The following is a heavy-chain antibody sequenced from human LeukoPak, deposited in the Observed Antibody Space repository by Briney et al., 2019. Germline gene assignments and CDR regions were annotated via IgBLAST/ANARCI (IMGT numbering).Heavy chain of an antibody. V-gene: IGHV4-4*02. CDR3: ASLRTGYSHGAGFDY. J-gene: IGHJ4*02. Sequence: SETLSLTCAVSGGSISSSNWWSWVRQPPGKGLEWIGEIYHSGSASYNPSLKSRVTISIDKSKNQFSLKLSSVTAADTAVYYCASLRTGYSHGAGFDYWGQGTLVTVSS. CDR2: IYHSGSA. D-gene: IGHD5-18*01. CDR1: GGSISSSNW.